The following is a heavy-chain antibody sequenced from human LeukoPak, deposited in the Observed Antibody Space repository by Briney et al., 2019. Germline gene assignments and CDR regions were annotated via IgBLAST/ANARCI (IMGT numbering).Heavy chain of an antibody. Sequence: ASVKVSCKASGYTFTSYGISWVRQAPGQALEWMGWISAYNGNTNYAQKLQGRVTMTTDTSTSTAYMELRSLRSEDTAVYYCARDRGVFGVDQGVHYYGLDVWGQGTTVTVSS. CDR1: GYTFTSYG. J-gene: IGHJ6*02. V-gene: IGHV1-18*01. D-gene: IGHD3-3*01. CDR3: ARDRGVFGVDQGVHYYGLDV. CDR2: ISAYNGNT.